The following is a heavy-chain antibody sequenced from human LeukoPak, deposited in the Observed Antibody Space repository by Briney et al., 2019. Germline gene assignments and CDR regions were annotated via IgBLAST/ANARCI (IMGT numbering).Heavy chain of an antibody. J-gene: IGHJ4*02. CDR2: ISRDGSDT. V-gene: IGHV3-7*05. Sequence: PGGSLRLSCAASGFTFSSYWMSWVRQAPGKGLEWVSTISRDGSDTYSADSVKGRFTISRDNAKNTLYLQMNSLRAEDTAVYYCSSDAPNAGGGRAWLAYWGREALVTVSS. CDR1: GFTFSSYW. D-gene: IGHD2-15*01. CDR3: SSDAPNAGGGRAWLAY.